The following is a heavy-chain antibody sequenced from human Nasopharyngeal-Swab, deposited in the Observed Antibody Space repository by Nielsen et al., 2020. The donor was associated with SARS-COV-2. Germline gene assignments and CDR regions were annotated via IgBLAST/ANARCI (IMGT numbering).Heavy chain of an antibody. J-gene: IGHJ3*01. V-gene: IGHV3-30*03. D-gene: IGHD3-22*01. Sequence: GESLKISCAASGFTFSSYGMHWVRQAPGKGLEWVAVISYDGSNKHYADSVKGRFTISRDNSKNTLYLQMNSLRAEDTAVYYCARDLEGYYDTPAYWGQGTMVTVSS. CDR2: ISYDGSNK. CDR3: ARDLEGYYDTPAY. CDR1: GFTFSSYG.